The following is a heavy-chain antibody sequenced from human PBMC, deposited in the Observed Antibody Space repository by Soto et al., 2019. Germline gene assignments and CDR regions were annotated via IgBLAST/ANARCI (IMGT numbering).Heavy chain of an antibody. Sequence: GGSLRLSCAASGFTFSSYAMSWVRQAPGKGLEWVSAISGSGGSTYYADSVKGRFTISRDNSKNTLYLQMNSLRAEDTAVYYCAKDKNKIFGVVIIGYGMDVWGQGTTVTVSS. D-gene: IGHD3-3*01. V-gene: IGHV3-23*01. CDR2: ISGSGGST. J-gene: IGHJ6*02. CDR1: GFTFSSYA. CDR3: AKDKNKIFGVVIIGYGMDV.